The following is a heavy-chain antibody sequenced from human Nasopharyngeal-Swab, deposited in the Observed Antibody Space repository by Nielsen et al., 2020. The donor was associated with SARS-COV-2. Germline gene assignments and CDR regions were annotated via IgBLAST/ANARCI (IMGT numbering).Heavy chain of an antibody. CDR2: INHSGST. V-gene: IGHV4-34*01. J-gene: IGHJ4*02. CDR3: AGYSRSSWSSRRDY. Sequence: WIRQPPGKGLEWIGEINHSGSTNYNPSLKSRVTISVDTSKNQFSLKLSSVTAADTAVYYCAGYSRSSWSSRRDYWGQGTLVTVSS. D-gene: IGHD6-13*01.